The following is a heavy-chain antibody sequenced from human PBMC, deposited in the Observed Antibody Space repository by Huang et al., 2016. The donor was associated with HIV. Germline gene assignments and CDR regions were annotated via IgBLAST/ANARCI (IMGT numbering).Heavy chain of an antibody. CDR2: IRYDGNNK. V-gene: IGHV3-30*02. D-gene: IGHD2-21*02. Sequence: QVHLVESGGGVVQSGGSLRLSCAASGFTFSSYGMHWVRQSPGKGLEWVAFIRYDGNNKYYVDSVKGRFTITSDNSKNTLYLQMNSLRAEDTAVYYCAKSGCGGDCYSFWGQGTLVTVSS. CDR1: GFTFSSYG. J-gene: IGHJ4*02. CDR3: AKSGCGGDCYSF.